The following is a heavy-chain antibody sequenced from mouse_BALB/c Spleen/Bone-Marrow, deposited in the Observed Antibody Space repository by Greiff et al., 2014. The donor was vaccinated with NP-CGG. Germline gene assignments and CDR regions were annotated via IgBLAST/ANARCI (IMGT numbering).Heavy chain of an antibody. Sequence: EVKLVESGGGLAKPGGSLQLSCAASGFTFSTYAMSWVRQTPEKRLEWVATISSSGSYTYYPDSVKGRFTISRDNAKHTLYLQMSSLRSEDTAMFYCSRLRMITTYFDVWGAGTTVTVSS. CDR2: ISSSGSYT. D-gene: IGHD2-4*01. J-gene: IGHJ1*01. CDR1: GFTFSTYA. CDR3: SRLRMITTYFDV. V-gene: IGHV5-9-1*01.